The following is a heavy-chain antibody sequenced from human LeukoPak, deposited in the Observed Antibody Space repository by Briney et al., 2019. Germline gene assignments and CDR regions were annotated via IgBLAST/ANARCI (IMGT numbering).Heavy chain of an antibody. Sequence: SETLSLTCTVSGYSISSGYYWGWIRQPPGKGLEWTGSIDHSGSTYYNPSLKSRITISVDTSKNQFSLKLSSVTAADTAVYYCAREIRGVLEYYFDYWGQGTLVTVSS. CDR2: IDHSGST. V-gene: IGHV4-38-2*02. CDR1: GYSISSGYY. D-gene: IGHD3-10*01. J-gene: IGHJ4*02. CDR3: AREIRGVLEYYFDY.